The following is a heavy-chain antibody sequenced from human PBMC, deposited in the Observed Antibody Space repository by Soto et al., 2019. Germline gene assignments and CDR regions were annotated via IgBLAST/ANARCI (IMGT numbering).Heavy chain of an antibody. CDR1: GGSIHNHY. J-gene: IGHJ4*02. V-gene: IGHV4-59*11. CDR2: GYYNGTT. Sequence: PSETLSLTCTVAGGSIHNHYWSWIRQPPGTGLEWLGYGYYNGTTNHKTKLKSRVTMSEHTPKKQLTLNLTSLTAEETAIYYCTRANWYSEYWGQGTLVTVSS. D-gene: IGHD7-27*01. CDR3: TRANWYSEY.